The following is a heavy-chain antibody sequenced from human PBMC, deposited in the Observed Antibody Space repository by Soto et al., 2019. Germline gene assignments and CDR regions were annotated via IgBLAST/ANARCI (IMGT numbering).Heavy chain of an antibody. CDR2: IYNDGTT. D-gene: IGHD3-10*01. J-gene: IGHJ6*01. Sequence: PGVSLRLSCVASGLTASGSYIAWVREAPEQGLEWAAVIYNDGTTYYSESVEGRLTISRDTSKNTCSLRNDSLRAADTAVYYGGRPLPSGQTHGMGVWGRGRTVSVAS. CDR1: GLTASGSY. CDR3: GRPLPSGQTHGMGV. V-gene: IGHV3-53*01.